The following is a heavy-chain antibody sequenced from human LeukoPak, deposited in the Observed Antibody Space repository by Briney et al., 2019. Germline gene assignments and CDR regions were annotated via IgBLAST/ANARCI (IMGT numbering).Heavy chain of an antibody. J-gene: IGHJ4*02. CDR1: GFTFSDYY. CDR3: ARVWSSGWYLFDY. D-gene: IGHD6-19*01. CDR2: ISSSGSTI. Sequence: GGSLRLSCAASGFTFSDYYMSWIRQAPGEGLEWVSYISSSGSTIYYADSVKGRFTISRDNAKNSLYLQMNSLRAEDTAVYYCARVWSSGWYLFDYWGQGTLVTVSS. V-gene: IGHV3-11*01.